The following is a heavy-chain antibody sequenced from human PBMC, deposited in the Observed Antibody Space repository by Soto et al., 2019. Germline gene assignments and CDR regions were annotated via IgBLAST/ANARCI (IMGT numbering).Heavy chain of an antibody. Sequence: QVQLVESGGGVVQPGRSLRLSCAASGFIFSSYSMHWVRQAPGTGLEWVAIISNDGSNKDYVDSVKGRFTISRDNSNNTLSLQMNSLRAEDTAVYYCARDQFLDAFDIWGQGTMVTVSS. J-gene: IGHJ3*02. CDR1: GFIFSSYS. CDR3: ARDQFLDAFDI. V-gene: IGHV3-30-3*01. CDR2: ISNDGSNK. D-gene: IGHD2-21*01.